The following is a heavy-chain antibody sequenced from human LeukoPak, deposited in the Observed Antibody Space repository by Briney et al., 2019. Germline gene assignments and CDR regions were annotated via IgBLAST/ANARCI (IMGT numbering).Heavy chain of an antibody. J-gene: IGHJ5*02. CDR1: GFTFSSYG. CDR2: IWYDGSNK. V-gene: IGHV3-30*19. CDR3: ARDSVVATITGWFDP. Sequence: GGSLRLSCAASGFTFSSYGMHWVRQAPGKGLEWVAVIWYDGSNKYYADSVKGRFTISRDNSKNTLYLQMNSLRAEDTAVYYCARDSVVATITGWFDPWGQGTLVTVSS. D-gene: IGHD5-12*01.